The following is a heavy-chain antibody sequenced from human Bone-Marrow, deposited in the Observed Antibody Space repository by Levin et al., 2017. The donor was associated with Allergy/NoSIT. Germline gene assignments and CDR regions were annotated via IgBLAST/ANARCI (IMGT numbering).Heavy chain of an antibody. V-gene: IGHV4-59*01. J-gene: IGHJ3*02. CDR1: GGSISGYY. CDR3: ATDINYYDSSDYSWGAFDI. D-gene: IGHD3-22*01. CDR2: IYYSGST. Sequence: GSLRLSCTVSGGSISGYYWSWIRQPPGKELEWIAYIYYSGSTNYNPSLKSRVTISVDTSKNQFSLKLSSVTAPDTAVYYCATDINYYDSSDYSWGAFDIWGQGRMVTVSS.